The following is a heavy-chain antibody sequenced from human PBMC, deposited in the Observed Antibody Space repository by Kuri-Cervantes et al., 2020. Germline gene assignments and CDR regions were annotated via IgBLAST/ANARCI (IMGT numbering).Heavy chain of an antibody. D-gene: IGHD6-13*01. V-gene: IGHV4-4*02. CDR1: GDSISSNNW. Sequence: GSLRLSCAVSGDSISSNNWWNWVRQSPGKGLECIGEIFHSGSTNYNPSLKSRVTISVDTSKNQFSLKLSSVTAADTAVYYCARGRGSSWYYFQHWGQGTLVTVSS. J-gene: IGHJ1*01. CDR3: ARGRGSSWYYFQH. CDR2: IFHSGST.